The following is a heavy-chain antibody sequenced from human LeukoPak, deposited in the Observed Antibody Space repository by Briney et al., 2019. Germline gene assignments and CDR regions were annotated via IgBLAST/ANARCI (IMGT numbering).Heavy chain of an antibody. J-gene: IGHJ4*02. V-gene: IGHV3-23*01. D-gene: IGHD6-19*01. CDR1: GFTFTSNA. CDR3: AKDQVYIAVAVNFDY. Sequence: PGGSLRLSCAPSGFTFTSNAMGWVRQAPGKGLEWASAISGSGGSTYYADSVKGRFTISRDNSKNTLYLQMNSLRAEDTAVYYCAKDQVYIAVAVNFDYWGQGTLVTVSS. CDR2: ISGSGGST.